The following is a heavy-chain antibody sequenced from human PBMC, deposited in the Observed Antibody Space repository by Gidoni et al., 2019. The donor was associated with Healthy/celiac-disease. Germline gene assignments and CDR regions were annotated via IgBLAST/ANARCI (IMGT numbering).Heavy chain of an antibody. J-gene: IGHJ3*02. D-gene: IGHD3-22*01. CDR1: GFTFSSYA. CDR3: ANYYDSSGIKDAFDI. V-gene: IGHV3-23*01. Sequence: EVQLLESGGGLVQPGGSLRLSCAASGFTFSSYAMSWVRQAPGKGLAWVSAISGSGGSTYYADSVKGRFTISRDNSKNTLYLQMNSLRAEDTAVYYCANYYDSSGIKDAFDIWGQGTMVTVSS. CDR2: ISGSGGST.